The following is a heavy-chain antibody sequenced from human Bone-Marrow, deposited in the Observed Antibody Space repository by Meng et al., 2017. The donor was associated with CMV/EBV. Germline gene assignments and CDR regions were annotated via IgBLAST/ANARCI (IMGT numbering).Heavy chain of an antibody. Sequence: GESLKISCAASGFTFSSYEMNWVRQAPGKGLEWVSYISSSGSTIYYADSVKGRFTISRDNSKNTLYLQMNSLRAEDTAVYYCARDMNCSSTSCYSTNYYYYYGMDVWGQGTTVTVSS. CDR2: ISSSGSTI. J-gene: IGHJ6*02. D-gene: IGHD2-2*01. CDR3: ARDMNCSSTSCYSTNYYYYYGMDV. V-gene: IGHV3-48*03. CDR1: GFTFSSYE.